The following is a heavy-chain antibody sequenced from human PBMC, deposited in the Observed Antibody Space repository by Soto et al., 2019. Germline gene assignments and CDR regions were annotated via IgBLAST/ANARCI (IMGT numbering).Heavy chain of an antibody. CDR2: ISYDGSNK. D-gene: IGHD3-9*01. CDR1: GFTFSSYA. Sequence: GGSLRLSCAASGFTFSSYAMHWVRQAPGKGLEWVAVISYDGSNKYYADSAKGRFTISRDNSKNTLYLQMNSLRAEDTAVYYCARDLDWGSYYYYYGMDVWGQGTTVTVSS. J-gene: IGHJ6*02. V-gene: IGHV3-30-3*01. CDR3: ARDLDWGSYYYYYGMDV.